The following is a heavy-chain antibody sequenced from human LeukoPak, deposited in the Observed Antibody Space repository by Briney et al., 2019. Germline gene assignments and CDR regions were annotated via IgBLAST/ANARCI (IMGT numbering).Heavy chain of an antibody. CDR1: GFTFSSYA. CDR3: AKGDLYGDYRY. CDR2: ISGSGGST. D-gene: IGHD4-17*01. V-gene: IGHV3-23*01. Sequence: GGSQRLSCAASGFTFSSYAMSWVRQAPGKGLEWVSAISGSGGSTYYADSVKGRFTISRDNSKNTLYLQMSSLRAEDTAVYYCAKGDLYGDYRYWGQGTLVTVSS. J-gene: IGHJ4*02.